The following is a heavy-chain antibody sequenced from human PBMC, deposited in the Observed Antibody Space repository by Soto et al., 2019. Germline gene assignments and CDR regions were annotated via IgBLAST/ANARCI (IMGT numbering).Heavy chain of an antibody. CDR2: ISYDGSNK. Sequence: QVQLVESGGGVVQPGRSLRLSCAASGFTFSSYAMHWVRQAPGKGLEWVAVISYDGSNKYYADSVKGRFTISRDNSKNTLYLQMNSLRAEDTAVYYCAKDDFSFYYGMDVWGQGTTVTVSS. D-gene: IGHD2-21*02. V-gene: IGHV3-30-3*01. CDR1: GFTFSSYA. CDR3: AKDDFSFYYGMDV. J-gene: IGHJ6*02.